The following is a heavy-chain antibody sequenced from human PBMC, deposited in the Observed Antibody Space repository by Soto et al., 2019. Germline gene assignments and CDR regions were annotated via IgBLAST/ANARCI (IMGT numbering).Heavy chain of an antibody. J-gene: IGHJ6*02. V-gene: IGHV1-8*02. Sequence: QVQLVQSGAEVKRPGASVTVSCKASGYSFTNDDISWVRRATGQGLEWMGWMSPKTGNTGFAQKFQGRVTMTRHTSITTAYMELTSLRSDDTAVYYCTRWLGYSDGSDVWGQGTTVTVSS. D-gene: IGHD5-18*01. CDR2: MSPKTGNT. CDR1: GYSFTNDD. CDR3: TRWLGYSDGSDV.